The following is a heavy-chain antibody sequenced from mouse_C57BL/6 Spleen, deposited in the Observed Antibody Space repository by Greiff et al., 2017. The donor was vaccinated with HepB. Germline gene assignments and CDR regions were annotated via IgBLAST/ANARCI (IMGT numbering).Heavy chain of an antibody. CDR3: ARHESGYYGSPYYFDY. CDR1: GYTFTEYT. J-gene: IGHJ2*01. V-gene: IGHV1-62-2*01. CDR2: FYPGSGSI. D-gene: IGHD1-1*01. Sequence: VKLQQSGAELVKPGASVKLSCKASGYTFTEYTIHWVKQRSGQGLEWIGWFYPGSGSIKYNEKFKDKATLTADKSSSTVYMELSRLTSEDSAVYFCARHESGYYGSPYYFDYWGQGTTLTVSS.